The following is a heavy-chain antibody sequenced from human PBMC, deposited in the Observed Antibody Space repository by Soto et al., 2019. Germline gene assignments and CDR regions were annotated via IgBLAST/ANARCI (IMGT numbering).Heavy chain of an antibody. D-gene: IGHD3-22*01. J-gene: IGHJ4*02. V-gene: IGHV3-74*01. CDR1: GFTFSTYW. CDR3: AAGGSGDYAN. CDR2: IKTDGTYA. Sequence: EVQLVESGGDLVQPGGSLRLSCAASGFTFSTYWMHWVRQAPGKGLLWVSRIKTDGTYATYADSVKGRFTISRDNAKNTLYLQMNMLSVEGAALYYCAAGGSGDYANWGQGTLVTVSS.